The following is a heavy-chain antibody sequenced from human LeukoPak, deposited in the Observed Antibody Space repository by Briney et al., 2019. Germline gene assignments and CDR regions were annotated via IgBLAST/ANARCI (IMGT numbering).Heavy chain of an antibody. CDR1: GFTFGSYA. CDR2: IGGSGVST. D-gene: IGHD6-13*01. CDR3: AKARAGDITAAFNY. J-gene: IGHJ4*02. Sequence: TGGSLRLSCAASGFTFGSYALSWVRQAPGKGLEWVSAIGGSGVSTNYADSVKGRFTISRDNSQNTLYLQMNSLRAEDTAVYYCAKARAGDITAAFNYWGQGTLVTVSS. V-gene: IGHV3-23*01.